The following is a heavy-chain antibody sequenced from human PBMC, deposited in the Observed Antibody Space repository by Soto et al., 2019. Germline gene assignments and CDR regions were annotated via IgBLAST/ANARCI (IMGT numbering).Heavy chain of an antibody. CDR3: ARGVMEGAFKGGRRSYYWFLDL. D-gene: IGHD3-16*01. V-gene: IGHV4-34*01. Sequence: QAHLQQWGAGLVRPSGTLSLTCAVYGESVSDSYWTWIRRSPGGGLEWLGENNPSKGATYNPSLKSRVSISLDTSKRQLSLKLFSATAADTAVYYCARGVMEGAFKGGRRSYYWFLDLWGRGTLVAVSS. J-gene: IGHJ2*01. CDR2: NNPSKGA. CDR1: GESVSDSY.